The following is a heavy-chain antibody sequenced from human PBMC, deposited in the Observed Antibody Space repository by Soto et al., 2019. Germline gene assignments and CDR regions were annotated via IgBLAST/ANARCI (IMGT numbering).Heavy chain of an antibody. J-gene: IGHJ6*02. CDR2: IDPSDSYT. CDR1: GYSFTHYS. D-gene: IGHD3-10*01. CDR3: ARYMVRGEPYFHYGMDV. V-gene: IGHV5-10-1*01. Sequence: GVALKLSCNGSGYSFTHYSISWVRQMPGKGLVRRGRIDPSDSYTNYSPSFQGHVTISADKSISTAYLQWSSLKASDTAMYYCARYMVRGEPYFHYGMDVWGQGTTVTVSS.